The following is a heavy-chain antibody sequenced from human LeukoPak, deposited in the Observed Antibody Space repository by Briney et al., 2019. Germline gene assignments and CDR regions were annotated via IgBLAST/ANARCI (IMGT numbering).Heavy chain of an antibody. CDR3: ARDSTRGAPNYYFDY. D-gene: IGHD3-10*01. CDR2: INPNSGGT. CDR1: GYTFTGYY. V-gene: IGHV1-2*06. J-gene: IGHJ4*02. Sequence: ASVKVSCKASGYTFTGYYMHWVRQAPGQGLEWMGRINPNSGGTNYAQKFQGRVTMTRDTSISTAYMELSSLRSEDTAVYYCARDSTRGAPNYYFDYWGQGTLVTVSS.